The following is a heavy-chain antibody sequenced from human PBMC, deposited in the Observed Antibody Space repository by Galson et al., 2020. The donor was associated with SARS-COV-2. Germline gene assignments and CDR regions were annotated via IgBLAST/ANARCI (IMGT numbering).Heavy chain of an antibody. Sequence: SETLSLTCTVSGGSISSYYWSWIRQPPGKGLEWIGYIYYSGSTNYNPSLKSRVTISVDTSKNQFSLKLSSVTAADTAVYYCARVTGPTLILDYWGQGTLVTVSS. CDR1: GGSISSYY. D-gene: IGHD2-21*01. CDR2: IYYSGST. CDR3: ARVTGPTLILDY. J-gene: IGHJ4*02. V-gene: IGHV4-59*01.